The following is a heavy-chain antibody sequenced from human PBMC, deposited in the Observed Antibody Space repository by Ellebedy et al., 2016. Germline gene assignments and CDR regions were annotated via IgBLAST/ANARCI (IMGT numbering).Heavy chain of an antibody. D-gene: IGHD6-19*01. J-gene: IGHJ4*02. CDR2: IDWDDDK. Sequence: TLSLTCAVYGGSFSGYYWSWIRQPPGKALEWLALIDWDDDKYYSTSLKTRLTISKDTSKNQVVLTMTNMDPVDTATYYCAHSAGDSSGSYRVFDYWGQGTLVTVSS. CDR3: AHSAGDSSGSYRVFDY. V-gene: IGHV2-70*12. CDR1: GGSFSGYY.